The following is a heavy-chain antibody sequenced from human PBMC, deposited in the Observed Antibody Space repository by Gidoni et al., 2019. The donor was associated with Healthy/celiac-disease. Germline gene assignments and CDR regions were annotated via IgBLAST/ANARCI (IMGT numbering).Heavy chain of an antibody. CDR2: IYYSGST. CDR3: ARHRDYWQGADAFDI. J-gene: IGHJ3*02. CDR1: GGSISSSSYY. D-gene: IGHD2-15*01. Sequence: QLQLQASGPGLVKPSETLSLTCTVSGGSISSSSYYWGWIRQPPGKGLEWIGSIYYSGSTYYNPSLKSRVTISVDTSKNQFSLKLSSVTAADTAVYYCARHRDYWQGADAFDIWGQGTMVTVSS. V-gene: IGHV4-39*01.